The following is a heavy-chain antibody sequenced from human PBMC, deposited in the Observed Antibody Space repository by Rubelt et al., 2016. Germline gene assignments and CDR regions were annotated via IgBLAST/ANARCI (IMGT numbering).Heavy chain of an antibody. J-gene: IGHJ4*02. CDR3: ARAVPFDY. CDR2: ISSGSSPI. CDR1: GFTFSSYG. V-gene: IGHV3-48*04. Sequence: GFTFSSYGMHWVRQAPGKGLEWVSYISSGSSPIYYADSVKGRFTISRDNAKNSLYLQMNSLRAEDTAVYYCARAVPFDYWGQGTLVTVSS.